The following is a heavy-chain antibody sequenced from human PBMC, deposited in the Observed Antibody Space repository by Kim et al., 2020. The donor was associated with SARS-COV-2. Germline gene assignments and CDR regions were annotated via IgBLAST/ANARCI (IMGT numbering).Heavy chain of an antibody. V-gene: IGHV4-34*01. D-gene: IGHD6-19*01. CDR3: ARGYSSGWYGY. Sequence: SETLSLTCAVYGGSFSGYYWSWIRQPPGKGLEWIGEIDHSGSTNYNPSLKSRVTISVDTSKNQFSLKLSSVTAADTAVYYCARGYSSGWYGYWGQGTLVTVSS. J-gene: IGHJ4*02. CDR2: IDHSGST. CDR1: GGSFSGYY.